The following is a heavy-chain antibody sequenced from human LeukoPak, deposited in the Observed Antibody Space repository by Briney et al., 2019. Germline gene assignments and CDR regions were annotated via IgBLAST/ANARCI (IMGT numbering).Heavy chain of an antibody. D-gene: IGHD4-23*01. CDR3: ASRLRWKNWFDP. CDR2: IIPIFGTA. Sequence: SVKVSCKASGGTFSSYAISWVRQAPGQGLEWMGGIIPIFGTANYAQKFQGRVTITADESTSTAYMELSSLRSEDTAVYYCASRLRWKNWFDPWGQGALVTVSS. V-gene: IGHV1-69*13. CDR1: GGTFSSYA. J-gene: IGHJ5*02.